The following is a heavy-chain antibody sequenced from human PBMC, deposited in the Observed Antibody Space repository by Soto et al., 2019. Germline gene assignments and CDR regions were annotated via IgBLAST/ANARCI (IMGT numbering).Heavy chain of an antibody. Sequence: GGSLRLSCAASGFTFSSYAMHWVRQAPGKGLEWVAVISYDGSNKYYADSVKGRFTISRDNSKNTLYLQMSSLRAEDTAVYYCARGSGSSWTYYFDYWGQGTLVTVSS. V-gene: IGHV3-30-3*01. J-gene: IGHJ4*02. CDR1: GFTFSSYA. CDR2: ISYDGSNK. CDR3: ARGSGSSWTYYFDY. D-gene: IGHD6-13*01.